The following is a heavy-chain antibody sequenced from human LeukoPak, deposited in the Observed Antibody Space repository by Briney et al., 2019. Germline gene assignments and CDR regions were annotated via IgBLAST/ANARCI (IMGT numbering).Heavy chain of an antibody. Sequence: PGGSLRLSCAASGFTFSSYAMSWVRQAPGKGLVWVSYIKSDGRSTSYADSVKGRFTISRDNAKNTLYLQMNSLRAEDTAVYYCAKGRHAYDSSGYYSTWGQGTLVTVSS. V-gene: IGHV3-23*01. CDR1: GFTFSSYA. D-gene: IGHD3-22*01. J-gene: IGHJ5*02. CDR3: AKGRHAYDSSGYYST. CDR2: IKSDGRST.